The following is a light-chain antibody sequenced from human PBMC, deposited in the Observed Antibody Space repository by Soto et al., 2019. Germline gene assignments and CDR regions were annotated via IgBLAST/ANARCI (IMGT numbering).Light chain of an antibody. CDR2: DDS. Sequence: QSALTQPASVSGSPGQSITISCTGTSSDVGSYNLVSWYQQRPGKAPKLMIYDDSKRPSGVSNRFSGSKSGNTASLTISGLQAEDEADYYCCSYAGSSTYVFGTGTKVTVL. J-gene: IGLJ1*01. CDR3: CSYAGSSTYV. V-gene: IGLV2-23*01. CDR1: SSDVGSYNL.